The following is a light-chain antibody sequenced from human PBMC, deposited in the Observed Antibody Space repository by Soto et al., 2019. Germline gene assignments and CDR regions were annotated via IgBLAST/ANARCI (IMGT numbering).Light chain of an antibody. CDR1: SSDVGGYNY. CDR2: EVS. Sequence: QSVLTQPPSASGSPGQSVTISCTGTSSDVGGYNYVSWYQQHPGKAPKLMIYEVSNRPSGVPDRFSGSKSGNTASLTVSGLQAEEEADYYCSSYAGSNVVFGGGTKLTVL. CDR3: SSYAGSNVV. J-gene: IGLJ2*01. V-gene: IGLV2-8*01.